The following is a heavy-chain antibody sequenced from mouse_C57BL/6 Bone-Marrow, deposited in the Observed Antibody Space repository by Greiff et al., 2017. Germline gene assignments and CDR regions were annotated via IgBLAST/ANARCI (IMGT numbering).Heavy chain of an antibody. V-gene: IGHV5-4*01. Sequence: EVKVVESGGGLVKPGGSLKLSCAASGFTFSSYAMSWVRQTPEKRLEWVATISDGGSYTYYPDNVKGRFTISRDNAKNNLYLQMSHLKSEDTAMYYCARERGREPWFAYWGQGTLVTVSA. CDR3: ARERGREPWFAY. CDR2: ISDGGSYT. J-gene: IGHJ3*01. CDR1: GFTFSSYA.